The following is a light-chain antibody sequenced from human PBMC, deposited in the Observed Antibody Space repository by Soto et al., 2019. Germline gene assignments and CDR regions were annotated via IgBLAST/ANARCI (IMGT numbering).Light chain of an antibody. CDR3: QQPNSFPQT. Sequence: DIQVTQSPSYVSASVGDTVTITCRASQFINSWLAWYQQKPGNAPRLLNYAASNLESGVPARFSVSGFGTDFTLTISSLLPEDFATYYCQQPNSFPQTFGQGTKV. V-gene: IGKV1-12*01. CDR2: AAS. CDR1: QFINSW. J-gene: IGKJ1*01.